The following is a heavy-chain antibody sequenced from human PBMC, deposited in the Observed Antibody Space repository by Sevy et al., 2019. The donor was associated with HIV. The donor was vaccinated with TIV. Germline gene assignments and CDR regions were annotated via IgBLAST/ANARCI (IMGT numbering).Heavy chain of an antibody. V-gene: IGHV3-53*01. J-gene: IGHJ5*02. D-gene: IGHD2-15*01. CDR3: ARDVRYCSGGSCYSGRNWFDP. Sequence: GESLKISCAASGFTVSSNYMSWVRQAPGKGLEWVSVIYSGGSTYYADCVKGRFTISRDNSKNTLYLQMNSLRAEDTAVYYCARDVRYCSGGSCYSGRNWFDPWGQGTLVTVSS. CDR2: IYSGGST. CDR1: GFTVSSNY.